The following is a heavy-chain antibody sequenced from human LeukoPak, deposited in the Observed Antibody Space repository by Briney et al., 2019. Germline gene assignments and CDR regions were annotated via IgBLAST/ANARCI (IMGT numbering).Heavy chain of an antibody. CDR2: IYYSGST. Sequence: SETLSLTCTVSGGSISSHYWSWIRQPPGKGLEWTGYIYYSGSTNYNPSLKSRVTISVDTSKNQFSLKLSSVTAADTAVYYCARIPYYDFWSGYYRPYYYYMDVWGKGTTVTVSS. J-gene: IGHJ6*03. D-gene: IGHD3-3*01. V-gene: IGHV4-59*11. CDR1: GGSISSHY. CDR3: ARIPYYDFWSGYYRPYYYYMDV.